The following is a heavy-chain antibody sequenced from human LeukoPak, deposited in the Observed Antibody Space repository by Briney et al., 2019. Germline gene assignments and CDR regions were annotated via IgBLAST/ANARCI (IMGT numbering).Heavy chain of an antibody. CDR3: ARYNWNYKAFDI. CDR1: GFTFNSYS. Sequence: PGGSLRLSCAASGFTFNSYSMNWVRQAPGKGLEWVSYISSSSSTIYYADSVKGRFTISRDNAKNSLYLQMNSLRAEDTAVYYCARYNWNYKAFDIWGQGTMVTVSS. D-gene: IGHD1-7*01. CDR2: ISSSSSTI. V-gene: IGHV3-48*01. J-gene: IGHJ3*02.